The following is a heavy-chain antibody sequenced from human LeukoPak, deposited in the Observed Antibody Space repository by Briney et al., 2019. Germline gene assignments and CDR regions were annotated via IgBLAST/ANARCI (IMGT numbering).Heavy chain of an antibody. V-gene: IGHV1-18*01. CDR1: GYTLINYG. J-gene: IGHJ4*02. D-gene: IGHD3-3*01. CDR2: ISGYNGNT. Sequence: ASVKVSCKASGYTLINYGFGISWVRQAPGQGLEWMGWISGYNGNTNYAQKLQGRVTMTIDTSTSTAYMELRSLRSDDTAVYYCARSRITIFGVVIPDFDYWGQGTLVTVSS. CDR3: ARSRITIFGVVIPDFDY.